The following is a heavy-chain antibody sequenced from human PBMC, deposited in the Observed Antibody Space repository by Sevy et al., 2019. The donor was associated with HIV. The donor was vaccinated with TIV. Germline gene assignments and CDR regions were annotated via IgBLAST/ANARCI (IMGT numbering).Heavy chain of an antibody. CDR2: MKSKIDGGTI. CDR3: TTVGFPHWGSEAFDI. CDR1: GFTFSIIY. J-gene: IGHJ3*02. V-gene: IGHV3-15*05. D-gene: IGHD3-16*01. Sequence: GGSLRLSCAASGFTFSIIYMNWVRQSPGMGLEWVGRMKSKIDGGTIDYAAPVKDRFTMSRDDSKNTLYLQMNSLKADDTAVYYCTTVGFPHWGSEAFDIWGQGTMVTVSS.